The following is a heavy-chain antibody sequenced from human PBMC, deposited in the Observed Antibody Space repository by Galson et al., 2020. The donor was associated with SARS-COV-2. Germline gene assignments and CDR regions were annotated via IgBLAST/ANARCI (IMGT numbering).Heavy chain of an antibody. D-gene: IGHD3-10*01. V-gene: IGHV4-39*07. CDR3: ARDGITMVREQAFDI. J-gene: IGHJ3*02. Sequence: SETLSLTCTVSGGSISSTTFYWGWIRQPPGKGLEWIGSAYNRGYTYYSPSLKSRVTISVDTSRNQFSLNLTNVTAADTATYYCARDGITMVREQAFDIWGRGTMVAVSS. CDR1: GGSISSTTFY. CDR2: AYNRGYT.